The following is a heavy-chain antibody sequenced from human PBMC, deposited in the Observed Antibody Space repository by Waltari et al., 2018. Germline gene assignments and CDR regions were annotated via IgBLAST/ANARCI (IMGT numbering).Heavy chain of an antibody. J-gene: IGHJ4*02. V-gene: IGHV1-24*01. CDR1: GYALSELS. CDR3: ATSNSGGRRGFDY. Sequence: QVQPEQSGAEVKKPGASMKVSCKVSGYALSELSMHWVRQAPGEGLEWMGGFNPEDGEIIYAQKFRGRVTMTEDTSTETVYMDLSSLRSEDTAVYYCATSNSGGRRGFDYWGQGTLVTVSS. D-gene: IGHD2-15*01. CDR2: FNPEDGEI.